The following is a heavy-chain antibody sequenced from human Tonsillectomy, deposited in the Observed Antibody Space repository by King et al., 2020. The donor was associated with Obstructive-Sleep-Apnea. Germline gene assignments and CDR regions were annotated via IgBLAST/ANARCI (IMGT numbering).Heavy chain of an antibody. V-gene: IGHV1-69*01. CDR3: ATGLRFRGWFDP. CDR1: GGTFSSYA. D-gene: IGHD4-17*01. Sequence: QLVQSGAEVKKPGSSVKVSCKAFGGTFSSYAISLGRQAPGQGLEWMGGSIPIFGTANYAQKFQGRVTITADESTSTAYMELSSLRSEDTAVYYCATGLRFRGWFDPWGQGTLVTVSS. CDR2: SIPIFGTA. J-gene: IGHJ5*02.